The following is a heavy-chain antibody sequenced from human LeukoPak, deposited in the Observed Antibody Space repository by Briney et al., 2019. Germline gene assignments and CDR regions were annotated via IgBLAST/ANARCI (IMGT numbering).Heavy chain of an antibody. CDR2: ISYDGSNK. CDR3: AKDSRPHIAAAGTYGFDY. V-gene: IGHV3-30*18. D-gene: IGHD6-13*01. J-gene: IGHJ4*02. CDR1: GFTFSSYG. Sequence: GGSLRLSCAASGFTFSSYGMHWVRQAPGKGLEWVAVISYDGSNKYYADSVKGRFTISRDNSKNTLYLQMNSLRAEDTAVYYCAKDSRPHIAAAGTYGFDYWGQGTLVTVSS.